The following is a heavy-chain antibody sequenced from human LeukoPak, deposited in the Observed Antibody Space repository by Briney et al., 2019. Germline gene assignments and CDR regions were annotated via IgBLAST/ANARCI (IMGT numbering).Heavy chain of an antibody. CDR2: IYSGGST. J-gene: IGHJ4*02. D-gene: IGHD3-10*01. CDR1: GFTVSSNY. CDR3: ARHQYYYGSGSSHYFDY. V-gene: IGHV3-53*01. Sequence: PGGSLRLSCAASGFTVSSNYMSWVRQAPGKGLEWVSVIYSGGSTYYADSVKGRFTISRDNSKNTLYLQMNSLRAEDTAVYYCARHQYYYGSGSSHYFDYWGQGTLVTVSS.